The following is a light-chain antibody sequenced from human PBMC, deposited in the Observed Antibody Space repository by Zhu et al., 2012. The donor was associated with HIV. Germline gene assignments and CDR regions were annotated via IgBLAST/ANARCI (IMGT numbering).Light chain of an antibody. CDR3: QQYNNWPPWT. CDR2: DAS. Sequence: EIVLTQSPATLSLSPGEKVTLSCRASQSVSSYLAWYQQKPDQAPRLLIYDASNRATGIPARFSGSGSGTDFTLTISSLQPEDFAVYYCQQYNNWPPWTFGQGTKVEIK. V-gene: IGKV3-11*01. CDR1: QSVSSY. J-gene: IGKJ1*01.